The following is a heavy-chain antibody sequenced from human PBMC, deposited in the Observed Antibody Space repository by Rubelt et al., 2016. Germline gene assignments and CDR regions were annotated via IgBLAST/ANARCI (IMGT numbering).Heavy chain of an antibody. Sequence: QVQLQESGPGLVKPLETLSLTCTVSGGSINNYYWSWIRQPPGKGLEWVGSIYYSGSTTYNPSLKSRLTISVDTPKNQFTLKWSAVTAADTAVYYCARDSGSGSYYVHWFDPWGQGTLVTVSS. CDR3: ARDSGSGSYYVHWFDP. CDR1: GGSINNYY. J-gene: IGHJ5*02. D-gene: IGHD3-10*01. CDR2: IYYSGST. V-gene: IGHV4-59*12.